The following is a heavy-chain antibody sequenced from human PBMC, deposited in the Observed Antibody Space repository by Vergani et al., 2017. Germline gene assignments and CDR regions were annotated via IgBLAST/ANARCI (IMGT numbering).Heavy chain of an antibody. J-gene: IGHJ3*02. CDR1: GYSFTSYW. CDR3: ARHYNDILSIGLGDVFDI. D-gene: IGHD3-9*01. V-gene: IGHV5-51*01. CDR2: IYPGDSDT. Sequence: EVQLVQSGAEVKKPGESLKIPCKGSGYSFTSYWIGWVRQMPGKGLEWMGIIYPGDSDTRYSPSFQGQITISADKSISTAYLPWGGLKASDTAMYYCARHYNDILSIGLGDVFDIWGQGTMVTVSS.